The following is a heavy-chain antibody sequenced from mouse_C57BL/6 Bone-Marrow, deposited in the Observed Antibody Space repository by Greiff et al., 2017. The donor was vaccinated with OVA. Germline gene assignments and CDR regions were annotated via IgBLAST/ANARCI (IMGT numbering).Heavy chain of an antibody. J-gene: IGHJ2*01. V-gene: IGHV1-19*01. Sequence: VQLQQSGPVLVKPGASVKMSCKASGYTFTDYYMNWVKPSHGKSLEWIGVINPYNGGTSYNQKFKGKATLPVDKSSSTAYMELNSLTSEDSAVYYCARTREPEDGGKGTTLTVSS. CDR1: GYTFTDYY. D-gene: IGHD6-1*01. CDR3: ARTREPED. CDR2: INPYNGGT.